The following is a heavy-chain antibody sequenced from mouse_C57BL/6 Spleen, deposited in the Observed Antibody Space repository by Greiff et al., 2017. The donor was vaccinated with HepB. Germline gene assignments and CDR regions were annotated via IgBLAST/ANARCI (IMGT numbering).Heavy chain of an antibody. V-gene: IGHV14-3*01. CDR3: AGDYYGSSLYAMDY. Sequence: EVQLVESVAELVRPGASVKLSCTASGFNIKNTYMHWVKQRPEQGLEWIGRIDPANGNTKYAPKFQGKATITADTSSNTAYLQLSSLTSEDTAIYYCAGDYYGSSLYAMDYWGQGTSVTVSS. D-gene: IGHD1-1*01. CDR2: IDPANGNT. J-gene: IGHJ4*01. CDR1: GFNIKNTY.